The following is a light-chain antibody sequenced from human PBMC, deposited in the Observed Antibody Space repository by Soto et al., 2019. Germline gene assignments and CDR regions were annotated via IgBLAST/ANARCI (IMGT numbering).Light chain of an antibody. J-gene: IGKJ3*01. CDR1: QDITKY. V-gene: IGKV1-33*01. Sequence: DIQMTQSPSSLSASVGDRVTITCQASQDITKYLNWYQQKPGIAPKVLISDASNLETGVPPRFSGSGSGTEFTLTISGLQPEDFATYYSQQYDNLPLTFGPGTQVEMK. CDR2: DAS. CDR3: QQYDNLPLT.